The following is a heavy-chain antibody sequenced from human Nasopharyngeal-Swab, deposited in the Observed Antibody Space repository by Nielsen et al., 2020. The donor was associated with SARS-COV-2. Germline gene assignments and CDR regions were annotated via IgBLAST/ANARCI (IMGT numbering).Heavy chain of an antibody. CDR2: INSDGSST. D-gene: IGHD3-3*01. CDR1: GFTFSSYW. V-gene: IGHV3-74*01. J-gene: IGHJ6*02. CDR3: ARDGNTYYDFWSGYYNYYYYGMDV. Sequence: GESLKISCAASGFTFSSYWMHWVRQAPGKGLVWVSRINSDGSSTSYADSVKGRFTISRDNAKNTLYLQMNSLRAEDTAVYYCARDGNTYYDFWSGYYNYYYYGMDVWGQGTTVTVSS.